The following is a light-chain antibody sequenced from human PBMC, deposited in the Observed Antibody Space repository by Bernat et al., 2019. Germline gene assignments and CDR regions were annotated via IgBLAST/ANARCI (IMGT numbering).Light chain of an antibody. CDR1: QSVSSSY. CDR2: GAS. V-gene: IGKV3-15*01. J-gene: IGKJ1*01. CDR3: QQYNNWPT. Sequence: EIVLTQSPGALSLSPGERATLSCRASQSVSSSYLAWYQQKPGQAPRLLIFGASTRATGIPARFSGSGSGTEFTLTISSLQSEDFALYFCQQYNNWPTFGQGTKVEIK.